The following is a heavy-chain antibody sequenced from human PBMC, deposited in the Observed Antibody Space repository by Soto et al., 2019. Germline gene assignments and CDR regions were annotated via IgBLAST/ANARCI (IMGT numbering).Heavy chain of an antibody. Sequence: GSGPTLVNPTETLTLTCTVSGFSLSNARMGVSWIRQPPGKALEWLAHIFSNDEKSYSTSLKSRLTISKDTSKSQVVLTMTNMDPVDTATYYCARISQLEWSPTVLFDYWGQGTLVTVSS. CDR3: ARISQLEWSPTVLFDY. D-gene: IGHD3-3*01. CDR1: GFSLSNARMG. J-gene: IGHJ4*02. CDR2: IFSNDEK. V-gene: IGHV2-26*01.